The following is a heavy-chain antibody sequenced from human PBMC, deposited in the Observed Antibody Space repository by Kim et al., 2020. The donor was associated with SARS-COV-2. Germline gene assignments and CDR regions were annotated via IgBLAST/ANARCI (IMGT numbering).Heavy chain of an antibody. V-gene: IGHV3-23*01. D-gene: IGHD4-17*01. J-gene: IGHJ4*02. CDR3: AKDPYGDYNLDY. Sequence: YYAASVKGRFTISSDKSKNTQYLQMNSLRAEDTAVYYCAKDPYGDYNLDYWGQGTLVTVSS.